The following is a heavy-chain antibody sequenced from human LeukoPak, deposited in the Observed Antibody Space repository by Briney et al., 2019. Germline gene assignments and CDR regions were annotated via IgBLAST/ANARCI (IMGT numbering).Heavy chain of an antibody. D-gene: IGHD3-22*01. Sequence: ASVKVSCKASGYTFTSYDINWVRQATGQGLEWMGWMNLNSGNTGYAQKFQGRVTMTRNTSISTAYMELSSLRSEDTAVYYCARGAYDSSGYFSEPNDYWGQGTLVTVSS. CDR2: MNLNSGNT. CDR3: ARGAYDSSGYFSEPNDY. V-gene: IGHV1-8*01. CDR1: GYTFTSYD. J-gene: IGHJ4*02.